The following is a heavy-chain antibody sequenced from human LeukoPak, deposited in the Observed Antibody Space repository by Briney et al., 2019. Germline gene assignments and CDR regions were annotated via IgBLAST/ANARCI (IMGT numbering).Heavy chain of an antibody. CDR1: GGSISSSSYY. V-gene: IGHV4-39*01. CDR2: IYYSGVT. D-gene: IGHD5-12*01. Sequence: SETLSLTCTVSGGSISSSSYYWAWIRQPPGKGLEWIGSIYYSGVTFYNPSLKSRVTISADTSKDQFSLTLTSVTAADTAEYYCAGRRIVATIDYWGQGTLVTVSS. CDR3: AGRRIVATIDY. J-gene: IGHJ4*02.